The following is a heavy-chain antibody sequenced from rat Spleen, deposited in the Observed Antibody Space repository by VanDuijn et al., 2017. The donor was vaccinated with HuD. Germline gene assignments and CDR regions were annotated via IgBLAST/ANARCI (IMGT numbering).Heavy chain of an antibody. V-gene: IGHV5-25*01. J-gene: IGHJ2*01. D-gene: IGHD1-11*01. CDR2: ISPSGGNT. CDR3: TTGNYGFDY. Sequence: EVQLVESGGGLVQPGRSMKLSCAASGFTLSNYDMAWVRQAPTKGLEWVASISPSGGNTFYRDSVKGRFTISRDNTKSTLYLQMNSLRSEDTATYYCTTGNYGFDYWGQGVMVTVSS. CDR1: GFTLSNYD.